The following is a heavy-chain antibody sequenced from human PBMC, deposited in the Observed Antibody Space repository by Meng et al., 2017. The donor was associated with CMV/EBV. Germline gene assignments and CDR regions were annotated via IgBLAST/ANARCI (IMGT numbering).Heavy chain of an antibody. J-gene: IGHJ3*02. CDR3: AKVGHIVDAFDI. D-gene: IGHD2-21*01. CDR1: GFTFSSYG. CDR2: IWYDGSNK. Sequence: GSPRLSRAASGFTFSSYGMHSVRQAPGKGLEWVAVIWYDGSNKYYADSVKGRFTISRDNSKNTLYLQMNSLRAEDTAVYYCAKVGHIVDAFDIWGQGTMVTVSS. V-gene: IGHV3-33*06.